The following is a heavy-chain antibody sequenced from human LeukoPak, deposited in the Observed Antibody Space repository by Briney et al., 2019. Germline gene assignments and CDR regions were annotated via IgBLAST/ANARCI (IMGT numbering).Heavy chain of an antibody. J-gene: IGHJ3*01. D-gene: IGHD2-21*01. CDR2: VYRSGNT. CDR1: GYSISSGYY. CDR3: ARAHIVVAHLDAFDF. Sequence: PSETLSLTCTVSGYSISSGYYWGWIRQSPGMGLEWLGNVYRSGNTYYNPSLKSRVTISIDTSKNQFSLKVRSVSAADTAVYYCARAHIVVAHLDAFDFWGQGTMVTVSS. V-gene: IGHV4-38-2*02.